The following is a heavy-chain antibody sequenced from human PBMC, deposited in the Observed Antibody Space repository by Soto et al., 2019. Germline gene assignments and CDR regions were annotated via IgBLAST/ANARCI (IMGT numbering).Heavy chain of an antibody. CDR3: VKGEFYYDSSAYYPFDS. CDR2: ISGSGDST. D-gene: IGHD3-22*01. CDR1: GFTFISYA. Sequence: PGGFLRLSCAASGFTFISYAMNWVRQAPGKGLEWVSVISGSGDSTYYADSVKGRFTISRDNSRNTQYLQMSSLRADDTAVYYCVKGEFYYDSSAYYPFDSWGQGTLVTVSS. V-gene: IGHV3-23*01. J-gene: IGHJ4*02.